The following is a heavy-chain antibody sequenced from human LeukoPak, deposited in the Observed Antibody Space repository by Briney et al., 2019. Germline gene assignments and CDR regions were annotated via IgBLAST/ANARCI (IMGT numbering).Heavy chain of an antibody. CDR2: IWYDGSDT. CDR3: ARDRSLRYFDY. Sequence: GRSLRLSCAASGFTFRNHGMHWVRQAPGKGLEWVAVIWYDGSDTYYTDSVKGRFTISRDNSKLTVYLQMNSLRVEDTAVYYCARDRSLRYFDYWGQGTVVTVSS. CDR1: GFTFRNHG. V-gene: IGHV3-33*01. J-gene: IGHJ4*02.